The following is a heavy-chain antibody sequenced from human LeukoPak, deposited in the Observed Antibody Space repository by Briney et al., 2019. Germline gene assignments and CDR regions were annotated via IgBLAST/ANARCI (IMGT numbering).Heavy chain of an antibody. V-gene: IGHV3-23*01. CDR1: GFTFSSYA. CDR3: AKGDGSYDSSGYSSYNWFDP. J-gene: IGHJ5*02. CDR2: ISGSGGST. Sequence: QTGGSLRLSCAASGFTFSSYAMSWVRQAPGKGLEWVSAISGSGGSTYYADSVKGRFTISRDNSKNTLYLQMNSLRAEDTAVYYCAKGDGSYDSSGYSSYNWFDPWGQGTLVTVSS. D-gene: IGHD3-22*01.